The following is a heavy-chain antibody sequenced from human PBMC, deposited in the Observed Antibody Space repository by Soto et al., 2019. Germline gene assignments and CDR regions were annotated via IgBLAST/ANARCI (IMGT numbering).Heavy chain of an antibody. CDR3: AKVGPTLVSGEYYYYGMDV. CDR1: GFTFSSYG. D-gene: IGHD2-2*01. V-gene: IGHV3-30*18. CDR2: ISYDGSNK. Sequence: PGGSLRLSCAASGFTFSSYGMHWVRQAPGKGLEWVAVISYDGSNKYYADSVKGRFTISRDNSKNTLYLQMNSLRAEDTAVYYCAKVGPTLVSGEYYYYGMDVWGQGTTVTVS. J-gene: IGHJ6*02.